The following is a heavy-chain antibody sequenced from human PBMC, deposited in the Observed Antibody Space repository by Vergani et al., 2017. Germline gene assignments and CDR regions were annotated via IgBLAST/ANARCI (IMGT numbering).Heavy chain of an antibody. CDR2: IHTSGST. CDR1: GGSINSHNYY. J-gene: IGHJ4*02. D-gene: IGHD2-15*01. Sequence: QVQLQESGPGLVKPSQTLSLTCTVSGGSINSHNYYWSWIRQPAGKGLEWIGRIHTSGSTNYNPSLKSRVTMSEDTSKNQFSLNLTSVTAADTAVYFCARGSCLGGSCYKPLFDYRGQGNLVTGSA. V-gene: IGHV4-61*02. CDR3: ARGSCLGGSCYKPLFDY.